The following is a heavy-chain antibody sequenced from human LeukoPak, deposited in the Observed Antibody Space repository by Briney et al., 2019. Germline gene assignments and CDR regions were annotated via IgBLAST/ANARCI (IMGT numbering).Heavy chain of an antibody. D-gene: IGHD1-26*01. CDR3: TRGSGGYSGNYGYFHNYGMDV. V-gene: IGHV3-49*03. Sequence: QTGGSLRLSCTASGSMFGDYAMSWFRQAPGKGPEWVGFITNKPEAGATKYAASVKGRFIISRDDSKSIAYLQMNSLKTEDTAVYYCTRGSGGYSGNYGYFHNYGMDVWGRGTTVIVSS. CDR2: ITNKPEAGAT. CDR1: GSMFGDYA. J-gene: IGHJ6*02.